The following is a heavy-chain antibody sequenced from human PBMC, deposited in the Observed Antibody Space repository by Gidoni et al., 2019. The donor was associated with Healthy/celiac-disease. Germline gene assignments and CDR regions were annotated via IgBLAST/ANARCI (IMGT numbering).Heavy chain of an antibody. CDR2: IGYDGSNK. CDR3: ARDPAGYSSSWYGFDFWFDP. Sequence: QVQLVESGGGVVQPGRSLRLSCAASGFTFSSYGMHWVRQAPGKGLEWVAFIGYDGSNKYYADSVKRRFTISRDNSNNTLYRQMNSLRAEDTAVYYCARDPAGYSSSWYGFDFWFDPWGQGTLVTVSS. J-gene: IGHJ5*02. V-gene: IGHV3-33*08. CDR1: GFTFSSYG. D-gene: IGHD6-13*01.